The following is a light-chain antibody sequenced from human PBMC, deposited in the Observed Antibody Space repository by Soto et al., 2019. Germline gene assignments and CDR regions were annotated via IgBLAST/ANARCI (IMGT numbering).Light chain of an antibody. V-gene: IGKV1-5*03. CDR3: QQYNSYPLT. CDR1: QSISSW. Sequence: DIQMTQSPSTLSASVGDRVTITCRASQSISSWLAWYQQKPGKAPKLLIYKASSLESGVPSRFSGSGSGTEFTLTISSLQPDAFETYYCQQYNSYPLTFGGGTKVDIK. J-gene: IGKJ4*01. CDR2: KAS.